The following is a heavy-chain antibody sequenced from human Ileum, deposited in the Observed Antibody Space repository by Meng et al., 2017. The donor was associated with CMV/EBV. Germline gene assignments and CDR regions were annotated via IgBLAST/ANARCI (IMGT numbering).Heavy chain of an antibody. CDR2: LASDGTT. J-gene: IGHJ4*02. V-gene: IGHV3-74*01. CDR1: GFSFSVFW. D-gene: IGHD1-26*01. Sequence: GESLKISCAASGFSFSVFWMHWVRQVPGKRLEWVSRLASDGTTVYADSVKGRFTISRDDATSTLFLQMNSLRAEDTAVYYCARDGSYRFDYWGQGTLVTSPQ. CDR3: ARDGSYRFDY.